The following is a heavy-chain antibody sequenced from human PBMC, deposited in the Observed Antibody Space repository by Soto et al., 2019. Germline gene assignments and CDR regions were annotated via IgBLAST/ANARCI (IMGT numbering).Heavy chain of an antibody. Sequence: GGSLRLSCAASGFTFSSYAMSWVRQAPGKGLEWVSAISGSGGSKYYADSVKGRFTISRDNSKNTLYLQMNSLRAEDTAVYYCAKDTGSGWYWYVDLWGRGTLVTVS. CDR3: AKDTGSGWYWYVDL. J-gene: IGHJ2*01. D-gene: IGHD6-19*01. V-gene: IGHV3-23*01. CDR2: ISGSGGSK. CDR1: GFTFSSYA.